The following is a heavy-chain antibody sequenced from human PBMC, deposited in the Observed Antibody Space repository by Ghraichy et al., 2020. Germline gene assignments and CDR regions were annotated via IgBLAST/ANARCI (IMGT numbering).Heavy chain of an antibody. Sequence: SVKVSCKASGGTFSSYAISWVRQAPGQGLEWMGGIIPIFGTANYAQKFQGRVTITADESTSTAYMELSSLRSEDTAVYYCARWAVVAPQHTYYFDYWGQGTLVTVSS. J-gene: IGHJ4*02. D-gene: IGHD2-2*01. CDR3: ARWAVVAPQHTYYFDY. CDR2: IIPIFGTA. V-gene: IGHV1-69*13. CDR1: GGTFSSYA.